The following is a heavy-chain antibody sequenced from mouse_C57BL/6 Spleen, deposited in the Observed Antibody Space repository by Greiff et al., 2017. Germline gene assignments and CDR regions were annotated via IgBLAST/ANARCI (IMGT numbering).Heavy chain of an antibody. D-gene: IGHD1-3*01. Sequence: EVQVVESGPSLVRPSPTLSLTCTVTGFSINSDCYRIWIRQFPGNKLENIGYTFYSGITYYNPSLESRTYITRDTSKNQFSLKLSSVTTEDTATYYCARAPSATDWYFGVWGTGTTVTVAS. CDR3: ARAPSATDWYFGV. V-gene: IGHV3-3*01. CDR1: GFSINSDCY. CDR2: TFYSGIT. J-gene: IGHJ1*03.